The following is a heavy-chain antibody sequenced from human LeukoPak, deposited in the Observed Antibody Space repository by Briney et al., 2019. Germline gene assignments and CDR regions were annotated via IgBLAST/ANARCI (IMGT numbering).Heavy chain of an antibody. Sequence: SQTLSLTCAISGDSVSSNSAAWNWIRQSPSRGLEWLGRTYYRSKGYNDYAVSVKSRITINPDTSKNQFSLQLNSVTPEDTAVYYCARAGYYDILTGYYRRGQFDPWGQGTLVTVSS. CDR2: TYYRSKGYN. CDR3: ARAGYYDILTGYYRRGQFDP. V-gene: IGHV6-1*01. J-gene: IGHJ5*02. D-gene: IGHD3-9*01. CDR1: GDSVSSNSAA.